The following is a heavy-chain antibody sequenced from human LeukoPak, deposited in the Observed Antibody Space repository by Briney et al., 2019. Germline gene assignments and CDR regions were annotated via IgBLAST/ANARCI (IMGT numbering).Heavy chain of an antibody. CDR2: ISGSGGST. V-gene: IGHV3-23*01. J-gene: IGHJ4*02. Sequence: GGSLTLSCAASGFTFSSYAMSWVRQAPGKGLEWVSAISGSGGSTYYADSVKGRFTISRDNSKNTLYLQMNSLRAEDTAVYYCAKVRWLHPNPPFDYWGQGTLVTVSS. CDR3: AKVRWLHPNPPFDY. CDR1: GFTFSSYA. D-gene: IGHD5-24*01.